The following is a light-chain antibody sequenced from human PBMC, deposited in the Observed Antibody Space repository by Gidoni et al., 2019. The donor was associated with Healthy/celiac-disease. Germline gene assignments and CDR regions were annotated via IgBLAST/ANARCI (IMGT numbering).Light chain of an antibody. Sequence: IQLTQSPSSLSASVGDRVTLTCRASQSISSYLNWYQQKPGKAPKLLIYPASSLQSGVPSRFSGSGSGTDFTLTISSLQPEDFATYYCQQSYSTPYTFXQXTKLEIK. CDR2: PAS. J-gene: IGKJ2*01. CDR1: QSISSY. V-gene: IGKV1-39*01. CDR3: QQSYSTPYT.